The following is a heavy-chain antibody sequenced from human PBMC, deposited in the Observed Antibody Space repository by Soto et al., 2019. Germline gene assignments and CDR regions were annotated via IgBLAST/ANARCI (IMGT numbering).Heavy chain of an antibody. CDR2: ISASSRYI. J-gene: IGHJ4*02. D-gene: IGHD5-12*01. CDR3: ARGSIVATSLTPFDF. CDR1: GFTFSSYS. Sequence: EVQLVESGGGLVKPGGSLRLSCAASGFTFSSYSMNWVRQAPGQGLEWVSSISASSRYIYYAESVKGRFTVSRESAKNSLYLQINSVRDEDTAVYYCARGSIVATSLTPFDFWGQGTLVIVSS. V-gene: IGHV3-21*01.